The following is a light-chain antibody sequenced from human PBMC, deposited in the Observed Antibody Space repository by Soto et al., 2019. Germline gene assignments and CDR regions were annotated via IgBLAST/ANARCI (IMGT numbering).Light chain of an antibody. Sequence: EIVLTQSPGTLSLSPGERATLSCRASQSVSSSYLAWYQQKPGQAPRLLIYGASSRATGIPDRFSGSGSGTDFTLTISRLEPEDFAVYYCQQYGGSPETFGQGTTGDI. CDR3: QQYGGSPET. V-gene: IGKV3-20*01. CDR2: GAS. CDR1: QSVSSSY. J-gene: IGKJ1*01.